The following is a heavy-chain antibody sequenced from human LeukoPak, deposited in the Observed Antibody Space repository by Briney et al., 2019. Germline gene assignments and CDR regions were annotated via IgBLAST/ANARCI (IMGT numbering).Heavy chain of an antibody. D-gene: IGHD5-18*01. V-gene: IGHV1-2*02. J-gene: IGHJ4*02. Sequence: GASVKVSCKAPGYTFTDYYMYWVRQAPGQGFEWMGWINPNTGGTNYAQKFQGRVTMTRDTSISTAYMELSRLTSDDTAVYYCARNSNCDYWGQGTLVTVSS. CDR1: GYTFTDYY. CDR2: INPNTGGT. CDR3: ARNSNCDY.